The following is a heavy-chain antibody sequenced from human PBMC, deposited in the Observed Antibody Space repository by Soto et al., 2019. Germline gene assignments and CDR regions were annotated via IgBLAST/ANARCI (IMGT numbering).Heavy chain of an antibody. CDR2: IVPIFGTT. D-gene: IGHD3-10*01. CDR1: GDTFSSYS. Sequence: ASVKVSCKASGDTFSSYSISWVRQAPGQGLEWMGGIVPIFGTTVYAPRLQGRVTITADGPTSTSYTELSGLTFEDTAVYYCAANSLGGGSQGDVWGQGTTVTVSS. CDR3: AANSLGGGSQGDV. V-gene: IGHV1-69*13. J-gene: IGHJ6*02.